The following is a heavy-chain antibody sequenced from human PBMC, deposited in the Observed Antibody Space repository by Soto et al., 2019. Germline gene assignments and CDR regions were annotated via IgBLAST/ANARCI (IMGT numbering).Heavy chain of an antibody. Sequence: SETLSLTCTVSGGSISSGGYYWSWIRQHPGKGLEWIGYIYYSGSTYYNPSLKSRVTISVDTSKNQFSLKLSSVTAADTAVYYCARVQESSWYFDYWGQGTLVTVSS. D-gene: IGHD6-13*01. CDR3: ARVQESSWYFDY. CDR1: GGSISSGGYY. J-gene: IGHJ4*02. CDR2: IYYSGST. V-gene: IGHV4-31*03.